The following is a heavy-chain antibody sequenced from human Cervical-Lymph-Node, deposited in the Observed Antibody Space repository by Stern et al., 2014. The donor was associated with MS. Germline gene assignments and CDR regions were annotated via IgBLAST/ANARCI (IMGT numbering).Heavy chain of an antibody. Sequence: QVQLQESGPGLLKPSGTLSLTCAVSGASISTTHWWCWVRQPPGTGLEWIGEIYHRGSAYYSQSLKSLVAILVDKSKNQFSLHLNSVTAADTALYYCARVVYSYDSSDYPFFDYWGQGMLVTVSS. CDR1: GASISTTHW. CDR2: IYHRGSA. V-gene: IGHV4-4*02. J-gene: IGHJ4*02. CDR3: ARVVYSYDSSDYPFFDY. D-gene: IGHD3-22*01.